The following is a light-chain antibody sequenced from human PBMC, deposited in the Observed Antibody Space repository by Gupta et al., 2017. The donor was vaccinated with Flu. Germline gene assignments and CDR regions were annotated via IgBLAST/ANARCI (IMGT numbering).Light chain of an antibody. CDR1: SPNIGAGYD. CDR3: QSYDSSLSGYWV. Sequence: QSVLTQPPSVSGAPGQRVTISCTGSSPNIGAGYDVHWYQQLPGTAPKLLIYVNNNRPSGVPDRFSGSKSGTSASLAITGLQAEDEADYYCQSYDSSLSGYWVFGGGTKLTVL. V-gene: IGLV1-40*01. J-gene: IGLJ3*02. CDR2: VNN.